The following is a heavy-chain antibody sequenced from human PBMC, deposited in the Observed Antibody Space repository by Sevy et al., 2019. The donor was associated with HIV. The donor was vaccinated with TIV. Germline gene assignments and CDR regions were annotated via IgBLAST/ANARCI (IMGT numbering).Heavy chain of an antibody. CDR2: ISWDGGST. V-gene: IGHV3-43*01. CDR3: AKPPRGYSYGYFDY. D-gene: IGHD5-18*01. J-gene: IGHJ4*02. CDR1: GFTFDDYT. Sequence: GGSLRLSCAASGFTFDDYTMHWVRQAPGKGLEWVSLISWDGGSTYYADSVKGRLTISRDNSKNSLYLQMNSLRTEDTALYYCAKPPRGYSYGYFDYWGQGTLVTVSS.